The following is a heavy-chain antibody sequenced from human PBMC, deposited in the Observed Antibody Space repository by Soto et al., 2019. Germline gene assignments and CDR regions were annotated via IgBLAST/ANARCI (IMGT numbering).Heavy chain of an antibody. CDR3: ARGSEVPAAFYWFDP. D-gene: IGHD2-2*01. Sequence: QVQLVQSGAEVKKPGASVKVSCKASGYTFTSYDINWVRQATGQGLEWMGGFDPEDGETIYAQKFQGRVTMTEDTSTDTAYMELSSLRSEDTAVYYCARGSEVPAAFYWFDPWGQGTLVTVSS. J-gene: IGHJ5*02. CDR1: GYTFTSYD. CDR2: FDPEDGET. V-gene: IGHV1-24*01.